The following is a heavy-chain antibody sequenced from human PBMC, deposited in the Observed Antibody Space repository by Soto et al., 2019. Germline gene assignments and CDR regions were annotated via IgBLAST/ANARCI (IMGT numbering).Heavy chain of an antibody. D-gene: IGHD6-19*01. CDR1: GFTFISYA. V-gene: IGHV3-23*01. CDR3: AKDSGSSGWNYLDY. J-gene: IGHJ4*02. Sequence: EVQLLESGGGLVQPGGSLRLSCAASGFTFISYAMSWVRQAPGKGLEWVSAISGSGVGTYYADSVKGRFTISRDNSKNTLYLQMNSLRAEDTAVYYCAKDSGSSGWNYLDYWGQGTLVTVSS. CDR2: ISGSGVGT.